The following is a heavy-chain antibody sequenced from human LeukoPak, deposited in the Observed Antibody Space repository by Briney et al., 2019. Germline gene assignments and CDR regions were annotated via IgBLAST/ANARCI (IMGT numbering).Heavy chain of an antibody. CDR2: IYTTGST. D-gene: IGHD3-10*02. Sequence: PSETLSLTCSVSECSMISYHWSWIRQPARKGLEWIGRIYTTGSTDYNPSLMSRATMSVDTSKNQFSLKLRSVTAADTAVYYCARAERTVNVFDSWGQGTIVTVSS. V-gene: IGHV4-4*07. CDR1: ECSMISYH. J-gene: IGHJ3*01. CDR3: ARAERTVNVFDS.